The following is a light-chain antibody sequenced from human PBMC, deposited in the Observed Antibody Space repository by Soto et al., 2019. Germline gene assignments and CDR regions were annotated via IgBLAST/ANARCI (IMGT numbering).Light chain of an antibody. J-gene: IGLJ1*01. Sequence: QSALTQPASVSGAPGQSITISCPGTSSDIGSYNFVSWYQQHPDKAPKLMVYEVNNRPSGISNRCSGSKSGNTASLTISGLQSEDEAEYFCSAYAGSNTSVVFGTGTKVTVL. CDR3: SAYAGSNTSVV. V-gene: IGLV2-14*01. CDR1: SSDIGSYNF. CDR2: EVN.